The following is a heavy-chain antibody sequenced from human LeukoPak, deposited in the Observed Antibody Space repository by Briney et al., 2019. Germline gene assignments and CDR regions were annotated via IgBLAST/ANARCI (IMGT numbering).Heavy chain of an antibody. J-gene: IGHJ4*02. CDR2: IRYDGSNK. CDR1: GFTFGSYG. V-gene: IGHV3-30*02. Sequence: GGSLRLSCAASGFTFGSYGMHWVRQAPGKGLEWVAFIRYDGSNKYYADSVKGRFTISRDNSKNTLYLQMNSLRAEDTAVYYCAKDRAYYDILTGLDYWGQGTLVTVSS. D-gene: IGHD3-9*01. CDR3: AKDRAYYDILTGLDY.